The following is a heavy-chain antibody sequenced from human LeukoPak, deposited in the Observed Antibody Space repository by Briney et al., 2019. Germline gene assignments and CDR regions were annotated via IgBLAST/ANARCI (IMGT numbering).Heavy chain of an antibody. D-gene: IGHD3-22*01. CDR2: ISDSGGST. Sequence: GGSLRLSCAASGFSISTFAMNWVRQAPGRGLEWVSAISDSGGSTYYADSVKGRFTISRDNSKNTFYLQMNSLRAEDTAVYYCAKGGGWLYYFDYWGQGTLVTVSS. CDR3: AKGGGWLYYFDY. J-gene: IGHJ4*02. CDR1: GFSISTFA. V-gene: IGHV3-23*01.